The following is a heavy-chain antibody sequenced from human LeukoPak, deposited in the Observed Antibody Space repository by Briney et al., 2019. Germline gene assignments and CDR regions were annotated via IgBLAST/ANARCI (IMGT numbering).Heavy chain of an antibody. CDR1: GYTFTGYY. J-gene: IGHJ4*02. CDR2: INPNSGGT. Sequence: GASVKVSCKASGYTFTGYYMHWVRQAPGQGLEWMGWINPNSGGTNYAQKFQGRVATTRDTSISTAYMELSRLRSDDTAVYYCAVNYYDSSGYPRTFDYWGQGTLVTVSS. CDR3: AVNYYDSSGYPRTFDY. V-gene: IGHV1-2*02. D-gene: IGHD3-22*01.